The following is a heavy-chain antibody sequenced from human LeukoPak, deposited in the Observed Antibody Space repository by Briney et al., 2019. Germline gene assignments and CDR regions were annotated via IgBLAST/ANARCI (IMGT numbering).Heavy chain of an antibody. CDR1: GDSVSSNSAA. CDR2: TYYRSKWYN. D-gene: IGHD7-27*01. CDR3: ASGRNWGESGFDY. V-gene: IGHV6-1*01. J-gene: IGHJ4*02. Sequence: SQTLSLTCAISGDSVSSNSAACNWIRQSPSRGLEWLGRTYYRSKWYNDYAVSVKSRITINPDTSKNQFSLQLNSVTPEDTAVYYCASGRNWGESGFDYWGQGTLVTVSS.